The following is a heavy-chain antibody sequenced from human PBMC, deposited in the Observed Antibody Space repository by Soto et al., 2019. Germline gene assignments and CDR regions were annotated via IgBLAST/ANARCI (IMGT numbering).Heavy chain of an antibody. CDR2: ISGSGGST. CDR1: GFTFRNYP. D-gene: IGHD5-12*01. Sequence: EVQLLESGGGLVQPGGSLRLSCAASGFTFRNYPMSWVRQAPGRGLEWVSSISGSGGSTYYADSVKGRFTISRDNSKNTLYLQMNSLRAEDTAVYYCAKAPRGDGYNGDYYFDYWGQGTLVTVSS. V-gene: IGHV3-23*01. J-gene: IGHJ4*02. CDR3: AKAPRGDGYNGDYYFDY.